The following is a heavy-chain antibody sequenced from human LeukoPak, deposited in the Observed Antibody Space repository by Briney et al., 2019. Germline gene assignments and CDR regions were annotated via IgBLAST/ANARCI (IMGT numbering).Heavy chain of an antibody. D-gene: IGHD3-22*01. J-gene: IGHJ4*02. CDR2: IYYSGST. CDR1: GGSISSYY. CDR3: AKGRQDGGQYYYDSS. V-gene: IGHV4-59*01. Sequence: SETLSLTCTVSGGSISSYYWSWIRQPPGKGLEWIGYIYYSGSTNYNPSLKSRVTISVDRSKNQFSLKLTSVTAADTAVYYCAKGRQDGGQYYYDSSGGLGTLVTVSS.